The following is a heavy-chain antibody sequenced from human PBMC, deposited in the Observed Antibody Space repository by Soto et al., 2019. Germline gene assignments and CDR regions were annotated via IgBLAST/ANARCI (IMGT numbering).Heavy chain of an antibody. J-gene: IGHJ6*02. CDR3: ARNFIQLWFLYFPGPPAQYFGLNKDGMDV. Sequence: GGSLRLSCAASGFTFSSYWMSWVRQAPGKGLGWVANIKQDGSGNKYVASEKGRYTISRDNAKNSLYLQMNSLRAEDTAVYYCARNFIQLWFLYFPGPPAQYFGLNKDGMDVCGQGTTVTVS. CDR1: GFTFSSYW. D-gene: IGHD5-18*01. CDR2: IKQDGSGN. V-gene: IGHV3-7*01.